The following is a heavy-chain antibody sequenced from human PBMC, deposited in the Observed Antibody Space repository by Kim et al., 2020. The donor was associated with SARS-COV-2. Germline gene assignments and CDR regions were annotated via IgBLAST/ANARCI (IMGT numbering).Heavy chain of an antibody. CDR3: ARYSYGVVDY. Sequence: SETLSLTCTVSGGSISSYYWSWIRQPPGKGLEWIGYIYYSGSTNYNPSLKSRVTISVDTSKNQFSLKLSSVTAADTAVYYCARYSYGVVDYWGQGTLVTVSS. CDR2: IYYSGST. CDR1: GGSISSYY. J-gene: IGHJ4*02. D-gene: IGHD5-18*01. V-gene: IGHV4-59*13.